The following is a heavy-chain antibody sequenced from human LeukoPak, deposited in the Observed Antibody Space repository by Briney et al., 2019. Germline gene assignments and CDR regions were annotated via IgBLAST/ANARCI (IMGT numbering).Heavy chain of an antibody. Sequence: SETLSLTCTVSGGSISSYYWSWIRQPPGKGLEWIGYIYTSGSTNYNPSLKSRVTISVDTSKNQFSLKLSSVTAADTAVYYCARPQNGYCSSTSCYAFDIWGQGTVVTVSS. CDR3: ARPQNGYCSSTSCYAFDI. V-gene: IGHV4-4*09. CDR1: GGSISSYY. J-gene: IGHJ3*02. CDR2: IYTSGST. D-gene: IGHD2-2*01.